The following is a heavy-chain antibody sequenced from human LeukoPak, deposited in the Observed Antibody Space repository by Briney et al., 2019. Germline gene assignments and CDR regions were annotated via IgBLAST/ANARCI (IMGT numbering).Heavy chain of an antibody. J-gene: IGHJ4*02. Sequence: GGSLRLSCAASGFTVSSNYMSWVRQAPGKGLEWVSYISSSGSTIYYADSVKGRFTISRDNAKNSLYLQMNSLRAEDTAVYYCARGVGDIVATINYWGQGTLVTVSS. CDR2: ISSSGSTI. CDR1: GFTVSSNY. D-gene: IGHD5-12*01. CDR3: ARGVGDIVATINY. V-gene: IGHV3-11*01.